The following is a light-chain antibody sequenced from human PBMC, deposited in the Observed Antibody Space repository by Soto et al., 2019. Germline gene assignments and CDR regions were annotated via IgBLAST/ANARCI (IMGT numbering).Light chain of an antibody. CDR1: QSISSW. Sequence: DIQMTQSPSTLSASVGARVPITCRARQSISSWLAWYPQKPGKAPKLLIYKASSLESGVPSRFSGSGSGTEFTLTISSLQPDDFATYYCQQYNSIRAFGQGTKV. CDR3: QQYNSIRA. CDR2: KAS. J-gene: IGKJ1*01. V-gene: IGKV1-5*03.